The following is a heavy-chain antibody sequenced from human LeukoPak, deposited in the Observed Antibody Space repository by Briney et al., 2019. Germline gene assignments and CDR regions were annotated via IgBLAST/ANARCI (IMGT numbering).Heavy chain of an antibody. CDR3: ARGFNWFGP. CDR2: IYYSGST. CDR1: GGSISSYY. V-gene: IGHV4-59*01. J-gene: IGHJ5*02. Sequence: SETLSLTCTVSGGSISSYYWSWIRQPPGKGLEWIGYIYYSGSTNYNPSLKSRVTISVDTSKNQFSLKLSSVTAADTAVYYCARGFNWFGPWGQGTLVTASS.